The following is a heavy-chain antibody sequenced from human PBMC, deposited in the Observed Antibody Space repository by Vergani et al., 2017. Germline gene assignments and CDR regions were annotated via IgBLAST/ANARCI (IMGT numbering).Heavy chain of an antibody. Sequence: QVQLVQSGAEVKKPGSSVKVSCKASGGTFSSYAISWVRQAPGQGLEWMGGIIPIFGTANYAQKFQGRVTITADESTSTAYMELGSLRSEDTAVYYCAREGSSGGTFSGLLLSNMDVWGKGTTVTVSS. D-gene: IGHD2-15*01. J-gene: IGHJ6*03. V-gene: IGHV1-69*01. CDR2: IIPIFGTA. CDR3: AREGSSGGTFSGLLLSNMDV. CDR1: GGTFSSYA.